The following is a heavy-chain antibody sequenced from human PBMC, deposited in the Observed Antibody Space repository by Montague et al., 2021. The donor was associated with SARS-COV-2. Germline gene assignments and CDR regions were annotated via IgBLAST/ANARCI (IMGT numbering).Heavy chain of an antibody. CDR1: GGSITGYY. J-gene: IGHJ3*02. V-gene: IGHV4-59*01. CDR2: IHDVGAV. D-gene: IGHD4-17*01. Sequence: SETLSLTCTVSGGSITGYYWSRLRRSPGKGLEWIAYIHDVGAVNNNPARGSRVTISTGTSKNQLPLKVNSVTAANTAVYYCVRDHPYGDPRGVYEIWGQGTEVTV. CDR3: VRDHPYGDPRGVYEI.